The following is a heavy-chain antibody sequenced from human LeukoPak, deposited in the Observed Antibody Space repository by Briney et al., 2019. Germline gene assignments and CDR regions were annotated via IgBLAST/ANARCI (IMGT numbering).Heavy chain of an antibody. CDR2: ISSGSSYI. CDR3: ARDAKQYYDILTGYYNDAFDI. V-gene: IGHV3-21*01. D-gene: IGHD3-9*01. CDR1: GFTFSSYS. J-gene: IGHJ3*02. Sequence: RGSLRLSCAASGFTFSSYSMNWVRQAPGKGLEWVSSISSGSSYIYYADSVKGRFTVSRDNAKHSLYLQMNSLRAEDTAVYYCARDAKQYYDILTGYYNDAFDIWGQGTMVTVSS.